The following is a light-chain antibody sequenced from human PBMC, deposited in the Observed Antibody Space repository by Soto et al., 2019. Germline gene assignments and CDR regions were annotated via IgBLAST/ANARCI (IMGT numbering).Light chain of an antibody. V-gene: IGKV4-1*01. J-gene: IGKJ2*01. CDR3: QQYYSPPYT. Sequence: DIVMTQSPDSLAVSLGERATINCKSSQSVLYSSNNKNYLGWYQQKPGQTPKLLIYWASTRDSGVPDRFSGSGSVTEFTLTISSLLAEDVAVYYCQQYYSPPYTFGQGTRLEIK. CDR2: WAS. CDR1: QSVLYSSNNKNY.